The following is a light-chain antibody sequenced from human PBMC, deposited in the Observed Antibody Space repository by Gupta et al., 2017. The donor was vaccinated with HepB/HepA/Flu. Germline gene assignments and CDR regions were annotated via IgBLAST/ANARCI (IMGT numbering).Light chain of an antibody. Sequence: TVMIQSPPALPFTPGEPASISSRSTQSLLRSDGYNYVDWFLQKPGQPPQSLIYLGSNRAPGVPDRFSGSGSGTTFTLRISRVEAEDVGIYYCRQTLQTPGTFGQGTKVDI. CDR1: QSLLRSDGYNY. J-gene: IGKJ1*01. CDR2: LGS. V-gene: IGKV2-28*01. CDR3: RQTLQTPGT.